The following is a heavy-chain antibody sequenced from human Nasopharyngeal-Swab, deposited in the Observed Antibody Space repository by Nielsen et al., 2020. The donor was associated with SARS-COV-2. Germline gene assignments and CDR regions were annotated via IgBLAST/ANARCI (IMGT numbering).Heavy chain of an antibody. J-gene: IGHJ4*02. V-gene: IGHV3-30*18. D-gene: IGHD6-13*01. CDR1: GFTFSSYG. Sequence: GGSLRLSCAASGFTFSSYGMHWVRQAPGKGLEWVAVISYDGSNEYYADSVKGRFTISRDNSKNTLYLQMNSLRAEDTAVYYCAKMAGYSSSWYGSSLIDYWGQGTLVTVSS. CDR3: AKMAGYSSSWYGSSLIDY. CDR2: ISYDGSNE.